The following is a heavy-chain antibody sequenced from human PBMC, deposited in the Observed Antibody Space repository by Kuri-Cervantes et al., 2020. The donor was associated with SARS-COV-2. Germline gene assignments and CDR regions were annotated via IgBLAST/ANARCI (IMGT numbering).Heavy chain of an antibody. CDR1: GFTFSSYA. CDR2: ISGSGAST. D-gene: IGHD2/OR15-2a*01. V-gene: IGHV3-23*01. CDR3: ARHPKTIPQYHFDY. Sequence: GGSLRLSCAASGFTFSSYAMNWVRQAPGKGLEWFSAISGSGASTYYADSVKGRFTISRDNSKNTLYLHMNSLRAEDTAVYHCARHPKTIPQYHFDYWGQGTLVTVSS. J-gene: IGHJ4*02.